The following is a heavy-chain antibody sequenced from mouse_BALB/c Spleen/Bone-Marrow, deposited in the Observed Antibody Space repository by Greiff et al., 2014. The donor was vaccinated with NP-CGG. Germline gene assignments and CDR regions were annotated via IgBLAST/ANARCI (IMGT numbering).Heavy chain of an antibody. CDR2: SRNKAKHYTT. V-gene: IGHV7-1*02. J-gene: IGHJ3*01. CDR1: GFTFSDFY. D-gene: IGHD2-10*02. Sequence: DVKLVESGGGLVQPGDSLRLSCATSGFTFSDFYMEWVRQPPGKRLEWIAASRNKAKHYTTEYSASVKGRFIVSRDTSQSILYLQMSALRAEDTAIYYGARDDGYGNDLVYWGQGTLVTVSA. CDR3: ARDDGYGNDLVY.